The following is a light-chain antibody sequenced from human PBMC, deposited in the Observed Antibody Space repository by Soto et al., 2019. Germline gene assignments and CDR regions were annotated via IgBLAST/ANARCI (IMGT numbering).Light chain of an antibody. CDR3: QQYGSIPWT. Sequence: EIVLTQSPGTLSLSPGERATLSCRATESVVSNYLAWYQLKPGQAPRLLIYDASSRATGIPDRFRGSGSGTDFTLTISRLEPEDFAVYYCQQYGSIPWTFGQGTKVEIK. V-gene: IGKV3-20*01. J-gene: IGKJ1*01. CDR1: ESVVSNY. CDR2: DAS.